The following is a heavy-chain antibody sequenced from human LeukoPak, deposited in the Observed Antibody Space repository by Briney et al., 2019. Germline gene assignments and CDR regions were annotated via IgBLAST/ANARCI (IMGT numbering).Heavy chain of an antibody. Sequence: KPSETLSLTCAVYGGSFSGYYWSWIRQPPGKGLEWIGEINHSGSTNYNPSLKSRVTISVDTSMNQFSLKLSSVTAADTAVYYCARGDRPGYDYWGQGTLVTVSS. J-gene: IGHJ4*02. CDR1: GGSFSGYY. CDR2: INHSGST. D-gene: IGHD1-14*01. CDR3: ARGDRPGYDY. V-gene: IGHV4-34*01.